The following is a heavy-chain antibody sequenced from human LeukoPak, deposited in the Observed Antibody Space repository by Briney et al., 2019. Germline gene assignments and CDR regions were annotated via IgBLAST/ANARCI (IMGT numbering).Heavy chain of an antibody. Sequence: GGSLRLSCAASGFAVSSNYMSWVRRAPGKGLEWVSVIYTGGSTSYTGSVKGRFTISRDNAKNSLYLQMNSLRAEDTAVYYCARDRLELTGDTAFDIWGQGTMVTVSS. CDR1: GFAVSSNY. V-gene: IGHV3-53*05. CDR2: IYTGGST. CDR3: ARDRLELTGDTAFDI. J-gene: IGHJ3*02. D-gene: IGHD7-27*01.